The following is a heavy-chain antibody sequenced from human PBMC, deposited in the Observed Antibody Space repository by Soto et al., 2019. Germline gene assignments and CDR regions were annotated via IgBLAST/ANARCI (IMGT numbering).Heavy chain of an antibody. CDR2: IISIFGTA. CDR1: GGTFSSYA. D-gene: IGHD1-26*01. J-gene: IGHJ6*02. Sequence: QVQLVQSGAEVKKPGSSVKVSCKASGGTFSSYAISWVRQARGQGLEWMGGIISIFGTADYAQKFQGRVTITAAESTSTAYMELSSLRSEDTAVYYCAAAREVRYYYYGMDVWGQGTTVTVSS. CDR3: AAAREVRYYYYGMDV. V-gene: IGHV1-69*12.